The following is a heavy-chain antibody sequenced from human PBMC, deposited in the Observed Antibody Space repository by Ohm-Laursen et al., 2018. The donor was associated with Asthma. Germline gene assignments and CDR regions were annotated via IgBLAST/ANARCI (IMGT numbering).Heavy chain of an antibody. CDR1: GFTFRTYA. CDR3: ARATTVTTYWFDP. J-gene: IGHJ5*02. Sequence: SLRLSCAASGFTFRTYAMTWVRQAPGKGLAWVSTITGSGGSTYYADSVKGRFTISRDNSKNTLYLQMNSLRAEDTAVYYCARATTVTTYWFDPWGQGTLVTVSS. CDR2: ITGSGGST. D-gene: IGHD4-11*01. V-gene: IGHV3-23*01.